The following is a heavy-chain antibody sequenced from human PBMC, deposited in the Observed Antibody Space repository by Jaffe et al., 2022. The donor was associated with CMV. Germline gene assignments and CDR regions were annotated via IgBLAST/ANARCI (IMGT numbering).Heavy chain of an antibody. V-gene: IGHV4-59*01. Sequence: QVQLQESGPGLVKPSETLSLTCTVSGGSISSYYWSWIRQPPGKGLEWIGYIYYSGSTNYNPSLKSRVTISVDTSKNQFSLKLSSVTAADTAVYYCARDQGGYVDYWGQGTLVTVSS. CDR2: IYYSGST. D-gene: IGHD2-15*01. CDR1: GGSISSYY. J-gene: IGHJ4*02. CDR3: ARDQGGYVDY.